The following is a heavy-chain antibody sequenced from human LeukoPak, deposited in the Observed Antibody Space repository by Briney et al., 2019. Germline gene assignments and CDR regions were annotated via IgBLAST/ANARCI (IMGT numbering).Heavy chain of an antibody. CDR1: GGSFSGYY. CDR3: ARYRPKLGYCSSTRCPWAFDI. D-gene: IGHD2-2*01. V-gene: IGHV4-34*01. Sequence: SETLSLTCAVYGGSFSGYYWSWIRQPPGKGLEWIGEINHSGSTNYNPFLKSRVTISVDTSKKQFSLKLSSVTAADTAVYYCARYRPKLGYCSSTRCPWAFDIWGQGTMVTVSS. CDR2: INHSGST. J-gene: IGHJ3*02.